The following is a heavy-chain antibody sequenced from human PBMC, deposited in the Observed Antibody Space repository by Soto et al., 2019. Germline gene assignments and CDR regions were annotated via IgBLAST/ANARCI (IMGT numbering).Heavy chain of an antibody. D-gene: IGHD5-12*01. CDR2: IYYSGST. Sequence: PSGTLDITCTVCGDSISSYYWSWIRQPPGKGLEWIGYIYYSGSTNYNPSLKSRVTISVDTSKNQFSLKLSSVTAADTAVYYCGSGYDLYYFDYWGQGTLVTVSS. CDR3: GSGYDLYYFDY. J-gene: IGHJ4*02. V-gene: IGHV4-59*01. CDR1: GDSISSYY.